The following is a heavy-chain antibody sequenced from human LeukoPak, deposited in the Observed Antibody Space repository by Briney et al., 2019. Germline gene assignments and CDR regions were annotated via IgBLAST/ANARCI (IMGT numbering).Heavy chain of an antibody. CDR1: GFTFDSYA. D-gene: IGHD1-26*01. CDR3: AKGNSARSGSYYGDY. CDR2: ISGSGSST. Sequence: GGSLRLSCAASGFTFDSYAMSWVRQAPGRGLEWVSSISGSGSSTYYAVSVKGRFTISRDNSKNTLYLQMDSLRIEDTAEYYCAKGNSARSGSYYGDYWGQGTLVTVSS. J-gene: IGHJ4*02. V-gene: IGHV3-23*01.